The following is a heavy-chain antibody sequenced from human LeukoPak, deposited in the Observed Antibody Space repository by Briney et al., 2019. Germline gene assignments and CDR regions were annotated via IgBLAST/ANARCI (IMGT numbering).Heavy chain of an antibody. CDR1: GGSISSYY. CDR2: IYYSGST. Sequence: SETLSLTCTVSGGSISSYYWSWIRQPPGKGLEWIGYIYYSGSTDYNPSLKSRVTISVDTSKNQFSLKLSSVTAADTAVYYCARDHGDYLYYFDYWGREPWSPSPQ. D-gene: IGHD4-17*01. CDR3: ARDHGDYLYYFDY. V-gene: IGHV4-59*01. J-gene: IGHJ4*02.